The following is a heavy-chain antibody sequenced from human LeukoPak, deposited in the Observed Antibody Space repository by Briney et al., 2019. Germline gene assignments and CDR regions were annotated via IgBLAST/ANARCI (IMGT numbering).Heavy chain of an antibody. CDR3: ARERVTTTSFDY. CDR1: GFTFTNYW. D-gene: IGHD2/OR15-2a*01. CDR2: LKQDGSER. V-gene: IGHV3-7*01. J-gene: IGHJ4*02. Sequence: PGGSLRLSCAASGFTFTNYWMNWVRQAPGKGLEWVANLKQDGSERNYVDSVKGRFTISRDNAKNSLYLQMNSLRVEDTAVYYCARERVTTTSFDYWGQGVLVTAPS.